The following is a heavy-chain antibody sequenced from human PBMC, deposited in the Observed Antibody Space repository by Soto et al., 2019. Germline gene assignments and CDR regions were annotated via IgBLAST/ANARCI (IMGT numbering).Heavy chain of an antibody. V-gene: IGHV3-21*01. J-gene: IGHJ4*02. CDR1: GFIFSSFT. D-gene: IGHD1-1*01. CDR3: VRGDDRVD. Sequence: PGGSLRLSCVGSGFIFSSFTMTWVRQAPGMGLQYLASISKSSSLIYYADSVRGRFTISRDNAKDSVFLQMYSLRAEDTAVYYCVRGDDRVDWGQGTLVTVSS. CDR2: ISKSSSLI.